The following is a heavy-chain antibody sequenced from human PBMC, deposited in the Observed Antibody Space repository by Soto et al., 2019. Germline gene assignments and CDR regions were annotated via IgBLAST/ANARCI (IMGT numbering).Heavy chain of an antibody. CDR3: AKDHWTTVTTSGSN. D-gene: IGHD4-17*01. CDR1: GFTFRSYA. Sequence: GGSLRLSCAASGFTFRSYAMSWVRQAPGKGLEWVSAISGSGGSTYYADSVKGRFTISRDNSKNTLYLQLNSLRAEDTAVYYCAKDHWTTVTTSGSNWRQGTLVTAPQ. CDR2: ISGSGGST. V-gene: IGHV3-23*01. J-gene: IGHJ4*02.